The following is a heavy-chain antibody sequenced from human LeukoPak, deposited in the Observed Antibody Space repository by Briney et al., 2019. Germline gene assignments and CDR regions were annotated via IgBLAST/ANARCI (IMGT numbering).Heavy chain of an antibody. Sequence: SETLSLTCTVSGGSISSYYWGWIRQPPGKGLEWIGSIYYSGSTYYNPSLKSRVTISVDTSKNQFSLKLSSVTAADTAVYYCAKVLFGTEPNFDYWGQGALVTVSS. V-gene: IGHV4-39*07. CDR3: AKVLFGTEPNFDY. D-gene: IGHD2-21*01. CDR1: GGSISSYY. CDR2: IYYSGST. J-gene: IGHJ4*02.